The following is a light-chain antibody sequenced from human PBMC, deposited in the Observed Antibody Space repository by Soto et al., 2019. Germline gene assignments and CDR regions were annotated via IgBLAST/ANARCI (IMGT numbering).Light chain of an antibody. V-gene: IGKV1-8*01. CDR1: QGISSH. CDR2: AAS. CDR3: QQYYSYPFT. J-gene: IGKJ4*01. Sequence: AIRMTQSPSSFSASTGDRVTITCRASQGISSHLAWYQQKPGKAPKLLIYAASTLQSGVPSRFSGSGSGTDFTLTISCLQSEDFATYYCQQYYSYPFTFGGGTKVDIK.